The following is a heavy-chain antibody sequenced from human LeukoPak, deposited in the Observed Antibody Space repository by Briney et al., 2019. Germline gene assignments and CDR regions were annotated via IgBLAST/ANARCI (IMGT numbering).Heavy chain of an antibody. CDR2: IYYSGST. CDR3: ARALQPGVYAFDI. CDR1: GVSMSSYY. V-gene: IGHV4-59*01. Sequence: SQTLSLTCTVSGVSMSSYYWPWIRQPPGEGLVWIGYIYYSGSTNYNPSLKSRVTISVDTSKNQFSLKLSSVTAADTAVYYCARALQPGVYAFDIWGQGTMVTVSS. D-gene: IGHD6-13*01. J-gene: IGHJ3*02.